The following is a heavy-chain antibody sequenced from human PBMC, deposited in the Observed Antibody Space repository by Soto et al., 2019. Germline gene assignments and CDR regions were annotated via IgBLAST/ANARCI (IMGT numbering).Heavy chain of an antibody. CDR2: INHSGST. CDR3: ARVAPGTSKFDY. V-gene: IGHV4-34*01. J-gene: IGHJ4*02. CDR1: GGSFSGYY. Sequence: SETLSLTCAVYGGSFSGYYWSWIRQPPGKGLEWIGEINHSGSTNYNPSLKSRVTISVDTSKNQFSLKVSSVTAADTAVYYCARVAPGTSKFDYWGQGTLVTVSS.